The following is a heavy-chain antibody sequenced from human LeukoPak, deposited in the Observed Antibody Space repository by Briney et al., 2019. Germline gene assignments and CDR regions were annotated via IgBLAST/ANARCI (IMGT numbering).Heavy chain of an antibody. CDR2: IYSSGSI. V-gene: IGHV4-4*07. J-gene: IGHJ4*02. D-gene: IGHD4-23*01. CDR3: ARDGNSDFDY. CDR1: GGSISGYY. Sequence: PSETLSLTCTVPGGSISGYYWSWIRQPAGKGLEWIGRIYSSGSINYNPSLKSRVTMSVDMSKNQFSLKLSSVTAADTAVYYCARDGNSDFDYWGQGTLVTVSS.